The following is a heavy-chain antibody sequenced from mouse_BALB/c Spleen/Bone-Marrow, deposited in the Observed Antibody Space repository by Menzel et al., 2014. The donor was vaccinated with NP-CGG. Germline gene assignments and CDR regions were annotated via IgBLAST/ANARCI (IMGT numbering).Heavy chain of an antibody. D-gene: IGHD1-2*01. CDR1: GFDFSRYW. CDR2: INPDSNTI. V-gene: IGHV4-1*02. J-gene: IGHJ3*01. CDR3: ARLGYYGSSAY. Sequence: EVKLQESGGGLVQPGGSLKLSRAASGFDFSRYWMSWVRQAPGKGLEWIGEINPDSNTINYTPSLKDKFIISRDNAKNTLYLQMSKVRSEDTALYYCARLGYYGSSAYWGQGTLVTVSA.